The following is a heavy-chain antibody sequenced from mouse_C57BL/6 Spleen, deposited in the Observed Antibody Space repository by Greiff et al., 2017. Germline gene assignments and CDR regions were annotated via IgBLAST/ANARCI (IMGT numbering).Heavy chain of an antibody. V-gene: IGHV5-6*02. Sequence: EVKLEESGGDLVKPGGSLKLSCAASGFTFSSYGMSWVRQTPDKRLEWVATISSGGSYTYYPDSVKGRFTISRDNAKNTLYLQMSSLKSEDTAMYYCARQDYLFDYWGQGTTLTVSS. CDR3: ARQDYLFDY. CDR2: ISSGGSYT. CDR1: GFTFSSYG. J-gene: IGHJ2*01. D-gene: IGHD2-4*01.